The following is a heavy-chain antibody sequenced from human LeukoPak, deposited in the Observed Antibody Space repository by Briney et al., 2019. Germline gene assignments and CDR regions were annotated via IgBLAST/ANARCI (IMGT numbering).Heavy chain of an antibody. D-gene: IGHD3-22*01. Sequence: SETLSLTCTVSGGSISSYYWSWIRQPPGKGLEWIGYIYYSGSTYYNPSLKSRVTISVDTSKNQFSLKLSSVTAADTAVYYCASRPLYSSGYDYWGQGTLVTVSS. CDR2: IYYSGST. CDR3: ASRPLYSSGYDY. CDR1: GGSISSYY. V-gene: IGHV4-59*12. J-gene: IGHJ4*02.